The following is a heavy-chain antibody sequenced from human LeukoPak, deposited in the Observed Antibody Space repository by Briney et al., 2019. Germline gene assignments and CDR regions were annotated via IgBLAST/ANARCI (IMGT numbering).Heavy chain of an antibody. V-gene: IGHV1-18*01. D-gene: IGHD1-14*01. J-gene: IGHJ4*02. CDR2: ISAYNGNT. CDR3: TVFNPFDY. CDR1: GYTFTSYG. Sequence: ASVKVSCKASGYTFTSYGISWVRQAPGQGLEWMGWISAYNGNTNYAQKLQGRVTMTRNTSISTAYMELSSLRSEDTAVYYCTVFNPFDYWGQGTLVTVSS.